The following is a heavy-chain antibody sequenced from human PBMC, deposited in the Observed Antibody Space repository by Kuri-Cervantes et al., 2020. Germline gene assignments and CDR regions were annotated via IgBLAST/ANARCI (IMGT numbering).Heavy chain of an antibody. Sequence: GESLKISCAASGFTFSSYAMSWVRQAPGKGLEWISTINSGGSTFYADSVKGRFTISRDNSKNTLYLQMNSLRAEDTAVYYCAKDRSGSYIGGMDVWGQGTTVTVSS. J-gene: IGHJ6*02. CDR3: AKDRSGSYIGGMDV. CDR2: INSGGST. CDR1: GFTFSSYA. V-gene: IGHV3-23*01. D-gene: IGHD3-10*01.